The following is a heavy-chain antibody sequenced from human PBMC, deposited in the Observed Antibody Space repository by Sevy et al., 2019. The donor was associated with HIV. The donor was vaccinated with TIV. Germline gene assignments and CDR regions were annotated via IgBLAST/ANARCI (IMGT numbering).Heavy chain of an antibody. D-gene: IGHD2-8*01. CDR2: FSFGCGKI. J-gene: IGHJ4*02. Sequence: GGSLRLSCAASGFTFSKYSMSWIRQTPGKGLGWVSTFSFGCGKINYANSVKGRFTISRDDSRNTFYLQMNSLRAEDTAIYCCAREGCTKPHDYWGQGTVVTVSS. CDR3: AREGCTKPHDY. CDR1: GFTFSKYS. V-gene: IGHV3-23*01.